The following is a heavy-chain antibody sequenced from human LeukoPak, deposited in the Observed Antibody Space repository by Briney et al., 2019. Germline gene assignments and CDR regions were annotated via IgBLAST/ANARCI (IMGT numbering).Heavy chain of an antibody. CDR2: ISAYNGNT. CDR1: GGTFSSYA. D-gene: IGHD6-19*01. Sequence: GASVKVSCKASGGTFSSYAISWVRQAPGQGLEWMGWISAYNGNTNYAQKLQGRVTMTTDTSTSTAYMELRSLRSDDTAVYYCARDRVRYSSGWPADYWGQGTLVTVSS. V-gene: IGHV1-18*01. J-gene: IGHJ4*02. CDR3: ARDRVRYSSGWPADY.